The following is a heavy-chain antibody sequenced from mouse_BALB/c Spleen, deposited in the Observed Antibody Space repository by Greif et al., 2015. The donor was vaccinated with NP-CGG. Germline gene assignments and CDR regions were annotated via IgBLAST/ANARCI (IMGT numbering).Heavy chain of an antibody. V-gene: IGHV1-84*02. Sequence: QVHVKQSGPELVKPGASVKISCKASGYTFTDYYINWVKQKPGQGLEWIGWIYPGSGNTKYNEKFKGKATLTVDTSSSTAYMQLGSLTSEDTAVYFCARRTGTEAMDYWGQGTSVTVSS. J-gene: IGHJ4*01. D-gene: IGHD4-1*01. CDR1: GYTFTDYY. CDR3: ARRTGTEAMDY. CDR2: IYPGSGNT.